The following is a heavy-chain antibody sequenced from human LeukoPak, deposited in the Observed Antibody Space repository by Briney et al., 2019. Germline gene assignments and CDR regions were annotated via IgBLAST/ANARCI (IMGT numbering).Heavy chain of an antibody. Sequence: ASVKVSCKASGGTFSSYTISWVRQAPGQGLEWMGGIIPIFDTAIYAQKFQGTVTITADKSTSTAYMELSSLRSEDTAVYYCARDRQNYYDSSGYYYGVDYWGQGTLVTVSS. CDR1: GGTFSSYT. J-gene: IGHJ4*02. V-gene: IGHV1-69*06. D-gene: IGHD3-22*01. CDR2: IIPIFDTA. CDR3: ARDRQNYYDSSGYYYGVDY.